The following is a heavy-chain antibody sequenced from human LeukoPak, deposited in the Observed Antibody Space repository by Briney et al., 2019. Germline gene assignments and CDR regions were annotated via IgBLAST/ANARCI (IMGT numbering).Heavy chain of an antibody. Sequence: GGSLRLSCAASGFTFSSYSMNWVRQAPGKGLEWVSSISSSSSYIYYADPAKGRFTISRDNAKNSLYLQMNSLRAEDTAVYYCARDRGYCSGGSCYENDYWGQGTLVTVSS. V-gene: IGHV3-21*01. J-gene: IGHJ4*02. CDR1: GFTFSSYS. D-gene: IGHD2-15*01. CDR3: ARDRGYCSGGSCYENDY. CDR2: ISSSSSYI.